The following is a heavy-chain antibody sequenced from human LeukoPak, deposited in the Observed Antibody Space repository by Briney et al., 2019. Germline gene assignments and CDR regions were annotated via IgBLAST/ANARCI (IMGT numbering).Heavy chain of an antibody. Sequence: GGSLRLSCVVSGLSFSSYAMTWVRQAPGKGLEWVSGISASGRDTWFPDSVKGRFTISRDNSKNTLFLQMNSLRVEDTAIYYCAKDAASPEYWGQGTLVTVSS. D-gene: IGHD5-18*01. V-gene: IGHV3-23*01. CDR1: GLSFSSYA. CDR3: AKDAASPEY. J-gene: IGHJ4*02. CDR2: ISASGRDT.